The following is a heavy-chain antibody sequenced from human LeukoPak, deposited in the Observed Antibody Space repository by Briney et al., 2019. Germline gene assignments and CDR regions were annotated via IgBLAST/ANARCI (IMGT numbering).Heavy chain of an antibody. CDR3: ARDAHDFWSGYRGMDV. Sequence: SVKVSCKASGYTFTGYYMHWVRQAPGQGLEWMGWINPNSGGTNYAQKFQGRVTMTRDTSISTAYMELSRLRSDDTAVYYCARDAHDFWSGYRGMDVWGQGTTVTVSS. J-gene: IGHJ6*02. CDR1: GYTFTGYY. V-gene: IGHV1-2*02. D-gene: IGHD3-3*01. CDR2: INPNSGGT.